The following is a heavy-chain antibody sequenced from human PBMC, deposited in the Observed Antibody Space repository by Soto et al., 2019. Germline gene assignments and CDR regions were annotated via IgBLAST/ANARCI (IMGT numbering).Heavy chain of an antibody. Sequence: VESVRLAGAASGFTFMEYEMNWVRQAPGRGVGGVSYISSSGATIHYTDSVEGRFTISRDSAKNSLYLQMNSLRAEDTAVYECARMVLDPLVVAAACRVGHDIWAQGIMVTDS. CDR3: ARMVLDPLVVAAACRVGHDI. J-gene: IGHJ3*02. V-gene: IGHV3-48*03. CDR1: GFTFMEYE. D-gene: IGHD2-15*01. CDR2: ISSSGATI.